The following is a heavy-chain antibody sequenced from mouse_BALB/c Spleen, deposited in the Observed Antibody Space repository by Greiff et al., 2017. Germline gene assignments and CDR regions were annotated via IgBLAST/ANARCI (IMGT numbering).Heavy chain of an antibody. CDR1: GYTFTSYW. V-gene: IGHV1-87*01. CDR3: ARSDGYYYFDY. CDR2: IYPGDGDT. J-gene: IGHJ2*01. D-gene: IGHD2-3*01. Sequence: QVHVKQSGAELARPGASVKLSCKASGYTFTSYWMQWVKQRPGQGLEWIGAIYPGDGDTRYTQKFKGKATLTADKSSSTAYMQLSSLASEDSAVYYCARSDGYYYFDYWGQGTTLTVSS.